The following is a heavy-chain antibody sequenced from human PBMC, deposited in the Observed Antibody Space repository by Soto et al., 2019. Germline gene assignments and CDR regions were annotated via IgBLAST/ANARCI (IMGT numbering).Heavy chain of an antibody. V-gene: IGHV3-11*01. D-gene: IGHD3-22*01. J-gene: IGHJ4*02. CDR2: ISSSGSTI. Sequence: VGSLRLSCAASGFTFSDYYMSWIRQAPGKGLEWVSYISSSGSTIYYADSVKGRVTMTRDTSTSTVYMELSSLRSEDTAVYYCARDVRDYDSSGYYYGYWGQGTLVTVSS. CDR1: GFTFSDYY. CDR3: ARDVRDYDSSGYYYGY.